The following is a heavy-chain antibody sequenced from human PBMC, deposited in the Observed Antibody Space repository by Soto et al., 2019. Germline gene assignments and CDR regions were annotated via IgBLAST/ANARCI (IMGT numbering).Heavy chain of an antibody. Sequence: GGSLRLSCAASGFTFSSYWMHWVRQAPGKGLVWVSRINSGGSSTSYADSVKGRFTISRDNAKNSLFLQMNSLRAEDTAVYYCARERALSNYPDYWGQGTLVTVSS. CDR2: INSGGSST. V-gene: IGHV3-74*01. D-gene: IGHD4-4*01. CDR1: GFTFSSYW. J-gene: IGHJ4*02. CDR3: ARERALSNYPDY.